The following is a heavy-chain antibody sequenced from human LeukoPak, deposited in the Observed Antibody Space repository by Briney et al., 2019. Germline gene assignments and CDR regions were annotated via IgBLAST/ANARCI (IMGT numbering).Heavy chain of an antibody. J-gene: IGHJ4*02. D-gene: IGHD5-18*01. V-gene: IGHV4-38-2*02. CDR1: DFSISRGYY. CDR3: ARLGGYSYGLDY. CDR2: IYYSGST. Sequence: PSETLSLTCTVSDFSISRGYYWGWIRQPPGKGLEWIGSIYYSGSTYYNPSLKSRVTISVDTSKNQFSLKLSSVTAADTAVYYCARLGGYSYGLDYWGQGTLVTVSS.